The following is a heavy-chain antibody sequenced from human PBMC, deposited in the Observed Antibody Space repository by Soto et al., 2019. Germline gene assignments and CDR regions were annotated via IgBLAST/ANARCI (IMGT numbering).Heavy chain of an antibody. CDR3: ARQSNQGESYYYGMAV. CDR1: GYSFTSYW. Sequence: ADSLKISCKGSGYSFTSYWISWVRQMPGKGLEWMGRIDPSDSYTNYSPSFQGHVTISADKSISTAYLQWSSLKASDTAMYYCARQSNQGESYYYGMAVCGQGPTVTVTS. J-gene: IGHJ6*02. CDR2: IDPSDSYT. D-gene: IGHD3-16*01. V-gene: IGHV5-10-1*01.